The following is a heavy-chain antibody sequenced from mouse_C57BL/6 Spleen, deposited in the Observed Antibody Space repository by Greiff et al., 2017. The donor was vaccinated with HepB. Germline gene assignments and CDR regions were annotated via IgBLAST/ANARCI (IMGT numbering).Heavy chain of an antibody. CDR2: INPSNGGT. D-gene: IGHD2-4*01. CDR1: GYTFTSYW. CDR3: AREGGLRRRGDAMDY. J-gene: IGHJ4*01. V-gene: IGHV1-53*01. Sequence: QVHVKQPGTELVKPGASVKLSCKASGYTFTSYWMHWVKQRPGQGLEWIGNINPSNGGTNYNEKFKSKATLTVDKSSSTAYMQLSSLTSEDSAVYYCAREGGLRRRGDAMDYWGQGTSVTVSS.